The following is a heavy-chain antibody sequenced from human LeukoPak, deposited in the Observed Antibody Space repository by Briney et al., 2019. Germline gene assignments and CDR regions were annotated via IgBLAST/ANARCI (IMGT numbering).Heavy chain of an antibody. Sequence: PGGSLRLSCAASGFTFSSYSMNWVRQAPGKGLEWVSSISSSSSYIYYADSVKGRFTISRDNAKSSLYLQMNSLRAEDTAVYYCAGRLSWELTYWGQGTLVTVSS. CDR2: ISSSSSYI. V-gene: IGHV3-21*01. D-gene: IGHD1-26*01. J-gene: IGHJ4*02. CDR3: AGRLSWELTY. CDR1: GFTFSSYS.